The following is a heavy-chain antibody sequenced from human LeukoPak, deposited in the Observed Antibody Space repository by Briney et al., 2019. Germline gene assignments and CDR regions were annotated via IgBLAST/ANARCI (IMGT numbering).Heavy chain of an antibody. Sequence: SETLSLTCAVSGYSISSGYYWGWIRQRPGEGLEWIGSIYHSGTTYYNPSLKSRVTISVDTSRNQFSLKLSSVTAADTAVYYCARRYSYGVDYWGQGTLVTVSS. CDR1: GYSISSGYY. CDR3: ARRYSYGVDY. D-gene: IGHD5-18*01. J-gene: IGHJ4*02. V-gene: IGHV4-38-2*01. CDR2: IYHSGTT.